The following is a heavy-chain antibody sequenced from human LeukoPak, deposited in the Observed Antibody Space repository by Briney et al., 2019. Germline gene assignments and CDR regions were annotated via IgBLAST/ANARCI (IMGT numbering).Heavy chain of an antibody. J-gene: IGHJ4*02. CDR2: INQDGSKE. CDR3: ARDGGVSGYDLLDY. V-gene: IGHV3-7*01. CDR1: GFTFSNYW. D-gene: IGHD5-12*01. Sequence: GGSLRLSCAASGFTFSNYWMTWVRQAPGKGQEWVAHINQDGSKEYYMDSVKARFTISRDNAKNSLSLQMNSLRAEDTAVYYCARDGGVSGYDLLDYWGQGTLVTVSS.